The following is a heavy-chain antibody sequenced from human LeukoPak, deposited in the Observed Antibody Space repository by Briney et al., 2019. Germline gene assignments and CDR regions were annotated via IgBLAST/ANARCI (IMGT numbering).Heavy chain of an antibody. CDR2: IIPILGIA. D-gene: IGHD3-22*01. Sequence: ASVKVSCKASGGTFSSYAISWVRQAPGQGLEWMGRIIPILGIANYAQKFQGRVTMTRDTSTSTVYMELSSLRSEDTAVYFCARDQYYSDSSGYYYWGQGTLVTVSS. CDR3: ARDQYYSDSSGYYY. J-gene: IGHJ4*02. CDR1: GGTFSSYA. V-gene: IGHV1-69*04.